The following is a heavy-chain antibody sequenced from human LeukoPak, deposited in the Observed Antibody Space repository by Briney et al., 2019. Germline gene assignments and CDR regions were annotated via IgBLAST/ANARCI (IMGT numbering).Heavy chain of an antibody. J-gene: IGHJ5*02. CDR3: AKGGFSFGYADH. V-gene: IGHV3-30*04. CDR2: ISSDGSNK. Sequence: GGSLRLSCGASGFTFSDYAMHWVRQAPGKGLEWVTAISSDGSNKYFADSVKGRFTISRDNSKNTLDLEMSSLRTEDTAVYFCAKGGFSFGYADHWGQGTLVTVSS. D-gene: IGHD5-18*01. CDR1: GFTFSDYA.